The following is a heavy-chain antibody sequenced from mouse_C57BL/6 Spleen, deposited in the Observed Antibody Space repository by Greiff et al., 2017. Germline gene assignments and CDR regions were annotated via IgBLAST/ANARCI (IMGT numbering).Heavy chain of an antibody. Sequence: QVQLQQPGAELVMPGASVKLSCKASGYTFTSYWMHWVKQRPGQGLEWIGEIDPSDSYTNYNQKFKGKSTLTVDKSSSTAYMQLSSLTSEDSAVYYCARPYYEGGYDFGDWGKGTTLTVSS. CDR2: IDPSDSYT. J-gene: IGHJ2*01. CDR3: ARPYYEGGYDFGD. V-gene: IGHV1-69*01. D-gene: IGHD1-1*02. CDR1: GYTFTSYW.